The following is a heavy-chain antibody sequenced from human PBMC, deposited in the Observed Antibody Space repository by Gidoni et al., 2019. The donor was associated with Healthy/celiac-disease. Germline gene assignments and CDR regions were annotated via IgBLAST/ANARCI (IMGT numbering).Heavy chain of an antibody. CDR1: GFTFDDYA. J-gene: IGHJ4*02. V-gene: IGHV3-9*01. CDR2: ISWNSGSI. Sequence: EVQLVEAGGGLVQPGRSRRLSGAAYGFTFDDYAMNWVRQAPGEGVGWFSGISWNSGSICYAASVKGRFTISRDNAKNSLYLQMNSLRAEDTALYYCAKGLSSGWGQGTLVTVSS. CDR3: AKGLSSG. D-gene: IGHD6-19*01.